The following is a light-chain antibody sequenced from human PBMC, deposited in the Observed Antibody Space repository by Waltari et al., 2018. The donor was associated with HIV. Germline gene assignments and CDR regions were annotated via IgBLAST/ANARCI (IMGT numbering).Light chain of an antibody. CDR3: CSYAGSYTFTWV. Sequence: SALPQPRSVSGSPAQPVTISCTGTSSDVGGYNYVSWYQQQPGQAPKPMIYGVSKRPSGVPDRFSGSKSGNTASLTISGLQAEDEADYYCCSYAGSYTFTWVFGGGTKLTVL. CDR2: GVS. CDR1: SSDVGGYNY. J-gene: IGLJ3*02. V-gene: IGLV2-11*01.